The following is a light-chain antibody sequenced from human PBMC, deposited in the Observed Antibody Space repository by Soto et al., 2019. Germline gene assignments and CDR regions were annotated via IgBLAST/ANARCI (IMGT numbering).Light chain of an antibody. J-gene: IGKJ4*01. CDR1: QSVSSN. Sequence: EIVMTQSPATLSVSPGERATLSCRASQSVSSNLAWYQQKPGQAPSLLIYGASTRATGIPARFSGSGSGTEFTLTISSLQPDDFATYYCQQLNKYPSTFGGGTKVDIK. CDR3: QQLNKYPST. CDR2: GAS. V-gene: IGKV3-15*01.